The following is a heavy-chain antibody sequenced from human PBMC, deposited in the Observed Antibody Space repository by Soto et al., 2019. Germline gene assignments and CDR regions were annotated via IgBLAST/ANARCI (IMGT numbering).Heavy chain of an antibody. CDR2: IYYSGST. V-gene: IGHV4-39*01. CDR1: GGSISSSSYY. Sequence: SETLSLTCTFSGGSISSSSYYWGWIRQPPGKGLEWIGSIYYSGSTYYNPSLKSRVTISVDTSKNQFSLKLSSVTAADTAVYYCARTDYYYYMDVWGKGTTVTVSS. CDR3: ARTDYYYYMDV. J-gene: IGHJ6*03.